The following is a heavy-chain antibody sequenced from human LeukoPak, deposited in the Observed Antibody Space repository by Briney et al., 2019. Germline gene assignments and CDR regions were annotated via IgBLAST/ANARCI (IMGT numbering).Heavy chain of an antibody. D-gene: IGHD2-15*01. Sequence: ASVKVSCKASGYTFTSYYMHWVRQAPGQGLEWMGIINPSGGSTSYAQKFQGRVTMTRDTSTSTVYMELSSLRSEDTAVYYCARIKISLHCSGGSCSNPGAFDIWGQGTMVTVSS. V-gene: IGHV1-46*01. CDR1: GYTFTSYY. CDR3: ARIKISLHCSGGSCSNPGAFDI. J-gene: IGHJ3*02. CDR2: INPSGGST.